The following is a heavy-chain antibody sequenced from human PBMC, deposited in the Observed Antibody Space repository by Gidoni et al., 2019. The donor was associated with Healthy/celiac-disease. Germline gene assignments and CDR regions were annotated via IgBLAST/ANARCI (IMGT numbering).Heavy chain of an antibody. CDR3: ARVASRGTGTKD. CDR1: GGSFSGYY. V-gene: IGHV4-34*01. CDR2: INHSGST. D-gene: IGHD1-1*01. Sequence: QVQLQQWGAGLFKPSEPLSLTCAVYGGSFSGYYWSWIRQPPGKGLEWIGEINHSGSTNYNPSLKSRVTISVDTSKNQFSLKLSSVTAADTAVYYCARVASRGTGTKDWGQGTLVTVSS. J-gene: IGHJ4*02.